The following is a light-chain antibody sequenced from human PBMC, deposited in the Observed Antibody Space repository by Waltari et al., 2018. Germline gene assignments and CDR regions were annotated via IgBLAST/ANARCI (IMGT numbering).Light chain of an antibody. CDR1: SGDIGGYNY. CDR2: EVS. CDR3: SSYTMTSATA. J-gene: IGLJ1*01. Sequence: QSALTQPASVSGSPGQSITISCTGTSGDIGGYNYVSWYQQYPGKAPKLIIFEVSYRPSGFSHRFSASKSGNTASLTISGLQAEDEAHYYCSSYTMTSATAFGTGTKVTVL. V-gene: IGLV2-14*01.